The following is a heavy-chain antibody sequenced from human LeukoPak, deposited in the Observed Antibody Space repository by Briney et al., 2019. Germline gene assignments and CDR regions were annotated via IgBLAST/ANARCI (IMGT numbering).Heavy chain of an antibody. CDR1: GITFSKYA. CDR2: ISGSGGST. V-gene: IGHV3-23*01. Sequence: GGSLRLSCASGITFSKYAMSWVRQAQGKGLDWVSAISGSGGSTYYADSVKGRFTISRDNAKNSLYLQMNSLRAEDTAVYYCARKWELLSEYYYYMDVWGKGTTVTISS. J-gene: IGHJ6*03. D-gene: IGHD1-26*01. CDR3: ARKWELLSEYYYYMDV.